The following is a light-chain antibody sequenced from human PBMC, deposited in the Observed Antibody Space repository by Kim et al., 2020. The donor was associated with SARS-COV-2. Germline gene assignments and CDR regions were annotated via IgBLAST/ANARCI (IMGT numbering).Light chain of an antibody. CDR1: QRINNF. Sequence: SSSVGDIVTITCRASQRINNFLHWFQQKPGKAPSLLIYTASRLQSGVPSRFSGSGSGTDFTLTISNLQPEDFATYFCQQSYDHPYTFGQGTKLEI. V-gene: IGKV1-39*01. CDR3: QQSYDHPYT. J-gene: IGKJ2*01. CDR2: TAS.